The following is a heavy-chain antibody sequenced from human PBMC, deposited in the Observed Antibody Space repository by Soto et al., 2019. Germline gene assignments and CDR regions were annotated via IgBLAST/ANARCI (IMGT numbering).Heavy chain of an antibody. CDR3: ARSGLGYCISTSCPTYYYYYYGMDV. CDR1: GYSFTSYW. CDR2: IYPGDSDT. V-gene: IGHV5-51*01. J-gene: IGHJ6*02. D-gene: IGHD2-2*01. Sequence: GESLKISCKGSGYSFTSYWIGWVRQMPGKGLEWMGIIYPGDSDTRYSPSFQGQVTISADKSISTAYLQWSSLKASDTAMYYCARSGLGYCISTSCPTYYYYYYGMDVWGQGTTVTVSS.